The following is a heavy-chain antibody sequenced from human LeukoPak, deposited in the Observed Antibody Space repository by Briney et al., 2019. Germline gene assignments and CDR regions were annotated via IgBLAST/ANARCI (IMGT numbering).Heavy chain of an antibody. CDR3: ARDAGNDQWLVPYYYYMDV. D-gene: IGHD6-19*01. J-gene: IGHJ6*03. CDR1: GGSISSGGYY. V-gene: IGHV4-30-2*01. Sequence: PSETLSLTCTVSGGSISSGGYYWSWIRQPPGKGLEWIGYIYHSGSTYYNPSLKSRVTISVDRSKNQFSLKLSSVTAADTAVYYCARDAGNDQWLVPYYYYMDVWGKGTTVTVSS. CDR2: IYHSGST.